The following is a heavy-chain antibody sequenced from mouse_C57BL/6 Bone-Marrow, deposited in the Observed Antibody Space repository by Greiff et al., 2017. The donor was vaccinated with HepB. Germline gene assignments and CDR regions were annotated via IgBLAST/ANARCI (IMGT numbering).Heavy chain of an antibody. Sequence: QVQLQQPGAELVKPGASVKLSCKASGYTFTSYWMHWVKQRPGQGLEWIGMIHPNSGSTNYNEKFKSKATLTVDKSSSTAYMQLSSLTSEDSAVYYGARWGYGSSCWSDYWGQGTTLTVSS. CDR3: ARWGYGSSCWSDY. CDR1: GYTFTSYW. V-gene: IGHV1-64*01. D-gene: IGHD1-1*01. CDR2: IHPNSGST. J-gene: IGHJ2*01.